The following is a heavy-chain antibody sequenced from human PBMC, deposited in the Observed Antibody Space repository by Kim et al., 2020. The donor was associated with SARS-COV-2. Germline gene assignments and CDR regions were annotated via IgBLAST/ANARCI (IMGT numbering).Heavy chain of an antibody. Sequence: NPSLKRRVTISVDTSKNQFSLKLSSVTAADTAVYYCARDGYYYYYYGMDVWGQGTTVTVSS. CDR3: ARDGYYYYYYGMDV. J-gene: IGHJ6*02. V-gene: IGHV4-39*01. D-gene: IGHD4-17*01.